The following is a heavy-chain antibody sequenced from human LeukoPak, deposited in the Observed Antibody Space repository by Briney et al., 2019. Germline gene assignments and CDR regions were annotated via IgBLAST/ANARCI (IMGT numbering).Heavy chain of an antibody. CDR1: GYTFTGYY. D-gene: IGHD2-21*02. V-gene: IGHV1-2*02. CDR3: ARDWNCGGDCYST. J-gene: IGHJ4*02. CDR2: INPNSGGT. Sequence: ASVKVSCKASGYTFTGYYMHWVRQAPGQGLEWMGWINPNSGGTNYAQKFQGRVTMIRDTSISTAYMELSRLRSDDTAVYYCARDWNCGGDCYSTWGQGTLVTVSS.